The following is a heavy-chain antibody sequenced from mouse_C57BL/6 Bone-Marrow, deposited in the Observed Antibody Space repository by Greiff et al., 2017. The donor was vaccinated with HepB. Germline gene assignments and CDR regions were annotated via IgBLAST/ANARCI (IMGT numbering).Heavy chain of an antibody. J-gene: IGHJ3*01. V-gene: IGHV5-4*01. Sequence: VQLKESGGGLVKPGGSLKLSCAASGFTFSSYAMSWVRQTPEKRLEWVATISDGGSYTYYPDNVKGRFTISRDNAKNNLYLQMSHLKSEDTAMYYCARDGAYWGQGTLVTVSA. CDR2: ISDGGSYT. CDR1: GFTFSSYA. CDR3: ARDGAY.